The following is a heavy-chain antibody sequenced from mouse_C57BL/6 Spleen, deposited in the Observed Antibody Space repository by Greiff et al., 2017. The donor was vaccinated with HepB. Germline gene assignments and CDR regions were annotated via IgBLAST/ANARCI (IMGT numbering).Heavy chain of an antibody. V-gene: IGHV5-12*01. Sequence: EVQVVESGGGLVQPGGSLKLSCAASGFTFSDYYMYWVRQTPEKRLEWVAYISNGGGRTYYPDTVKGRFTISRDNAKNTLYLQMSRLKSEDTAMYYCARQNDYYGSSDWYFDVWGTGTTVTVSS. CDR3: ARQNDYYGSSDWYFDV. CDR2: ISNGGGRT. D-gene: IGHD1-1*01. J-gene: IGHJ1*03. CDR1: GFTFSDYY.